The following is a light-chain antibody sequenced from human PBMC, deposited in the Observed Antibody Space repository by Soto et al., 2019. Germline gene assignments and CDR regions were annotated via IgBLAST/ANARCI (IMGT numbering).Light chain of an antibody. Sequence: QSVLTQPPSASGTPGQRVTISCSGSSSNIQSYYVYWYQQLPGMAPKLLIYRNNQRPSGVPDRFSGSKSCTSASLAISGLRSEDEADYYCAAWDGSLRGVLFGGGTKLTVL. J-gene: IGLJ2*01. CDR1: SSNIQSYY. V-gene: IGLV1-47*01. CDR3: AAWDGSLRGVL. CDR2: RNN.